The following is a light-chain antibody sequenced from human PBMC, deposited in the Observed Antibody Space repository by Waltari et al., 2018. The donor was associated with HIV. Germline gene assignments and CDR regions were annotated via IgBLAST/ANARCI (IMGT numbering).Light chain of an antibody. J-gene: IGLJ3*02. V-gene: IGLV1-47*01. Sequence: QSVVTQPPSASGTPGQRVTISCSGSDSNIESNYVYWYQDLPGTAPTLHIYKNNQRSSGVPDRFSGSKSDTSASLAISGLRSEDEADYYCASWDDNLNSWVFGGGTKLTVL. CDR3: ASWDDNLNSWV. CDR2: KNN. CDR1: DSNIESNY.